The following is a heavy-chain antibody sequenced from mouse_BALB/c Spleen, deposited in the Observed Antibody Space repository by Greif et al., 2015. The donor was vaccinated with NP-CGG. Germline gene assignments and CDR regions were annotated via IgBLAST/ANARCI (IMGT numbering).Heavy chain of an antibody. CDR3: VRREGIDYAMDY. V-gene: IGHV10-1*02. J-gene: IGHJ4*01. CDR2: IRSKSNNYAT. Sequence: EVKLVESGGGLVQPKGSLKPSCAASGFTFNTYAMNWVRQAPGKGLEWVARIRSKSNNYATYYADSVKDRFTISRDDSQSMLYLQMNNLKTEDTAMYYCVRREGIDYAMDYWGQGTSVTVSS. CDR1: GFTFNTYA.